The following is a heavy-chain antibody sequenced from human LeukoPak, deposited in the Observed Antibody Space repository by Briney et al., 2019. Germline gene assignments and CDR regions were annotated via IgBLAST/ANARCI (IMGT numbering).Heavy chain of an antibody. CDR3: ARVGWRIAAAGTFDY. CDR2: IYYSGST. V-gene: IGHV4-59*08. J-gene: IGHJ4*02. D-gene: IGHD6-13*01. Sequence: SETLSLTCTVSGGSISSYYWSWIRQPPEKGLEWIGYIYYSGSTNYNPSLKSRVTISVDTSKNQFSLKLSSVTAADTAVYYCARVGWRIAAAGTFDYWGQGTLVTVSS. CDR1: GGSISSYY.